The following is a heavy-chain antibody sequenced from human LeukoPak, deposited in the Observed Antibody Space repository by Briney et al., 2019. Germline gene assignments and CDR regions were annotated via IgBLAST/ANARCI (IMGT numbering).Heavy chain of an antibody. Sequence: ASVKVSCKACGYTFTSYGISWVRQAPGQGLEWMGWISAYNGNTNYAQKLQGRVTMTTDTSTSTAYMELRSLRSDDTAVYYCARVSRAIFGVGAYMDVWGKGTTVTVSS. D-gene: IGHD3-3*01. CDR2: ISAYNGNT. CDR1: GYTFTSYG. V-gene: IGHV1-18*01. CDR3: ARVSRAIFGVGAYMDV. J-gene: IGHJ6*03.